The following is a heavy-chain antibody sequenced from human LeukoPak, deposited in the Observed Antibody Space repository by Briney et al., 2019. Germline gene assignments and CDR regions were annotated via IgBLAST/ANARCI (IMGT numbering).Heavy chain of an antibody. CDR3: ARDSLLEWFDP. J-gene: IGHJ5*02. CDR2: ISSSSSYT. V-gene: IGHV3-11*06. CDR1: GFTFSDYY. D-gene: IGHD1-1*01. Sequence: PGGSLRLSCAASGFTFSDYYMSWIRQAPGKGLEWVSYISSSSSYTNYADSVKGRFTISRDNAKNSLYLQMNSLRAEDTAVYYCARDSLLEWFDPWGQGTLVTVSS.